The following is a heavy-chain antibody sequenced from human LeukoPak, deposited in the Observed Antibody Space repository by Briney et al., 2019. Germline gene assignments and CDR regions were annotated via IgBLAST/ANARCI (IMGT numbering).Heavy chain of an antibody. D-gene: IGHD6-19*01. Sequence: GESLKISCAASGLTFSNSWMSWVRQAPGKGLEWVANIKPDGSEKYYVDSVKGRFTISRDNAKNSLYLQMNSVRVEDTAVYYCARAMWLVYNWGQGTLVTVSS. CDR3: ARAMWLVYN. CDR1: GLTFSNSW. CDR2: IKPDGSEK. J-gene: IGHJ4*02. V-gene: IGHV3-7*05.